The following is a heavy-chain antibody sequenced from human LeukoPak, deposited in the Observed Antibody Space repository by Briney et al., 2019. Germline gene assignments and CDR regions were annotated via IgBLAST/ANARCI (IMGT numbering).Heavy chain of an antibody. Sequence: ASVKVSCKASGGTFSSYAISWVRQAPGQGLEGMGRIIPILGIANYAQKFQGRVTITADKSTSTAYMELSSLRSEDTAVYYCARRSGYDYFDYWGQGTLVTVSS. CDR1: GGTFSSYA. CDR2: IIPILGIA. V-gene: IGHV1-69*04. J-gene: IGHJ4*02. D-gene: IGHD5-12*01. CDR3: ARRSGYDYFDY.